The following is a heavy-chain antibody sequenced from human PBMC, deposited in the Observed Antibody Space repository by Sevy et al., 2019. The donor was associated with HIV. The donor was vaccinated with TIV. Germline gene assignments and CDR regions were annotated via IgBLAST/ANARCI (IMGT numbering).Heavy chain of an antibody. CDR3: GKVSIFGVGGFYDY. CDR1: GFSFSTYA. J-gene: IGHJ4*02. D-gene: IGHD3-3*01. V-gene: IGHV3-23*01. Sequence: GGSLRLSCAASGFSFSTYAMTWVRQAPGKGLEWVSGISGSGTSTYYTDSVKGRFTISRDNSKNTVYLQMNNLRAEDTAVYYCGKVSIFGVGGFYDYWGQGILVTVSS. CDR2: ISGSGTST.